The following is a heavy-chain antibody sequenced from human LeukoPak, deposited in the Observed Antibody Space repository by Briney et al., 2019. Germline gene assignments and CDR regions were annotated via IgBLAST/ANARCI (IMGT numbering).Heavy chain of an antibody. CDR1: GFTFSSYA. V-gene: IGHV3-23*01. CDR3: ARDRYYDSSGYYSP. D-gene: IGHD3-22*01. J-gene: IGHJ5*02. Sequence: GGSLRLSCAASGFTFSSYAMSWVRQAPGKGLEWVSAISGSGGSTYYADSVKGRFTISRDNAKNSLYLQMNSLRAEDTAVYYCARDRYYDSSGYYSPWGQGTLVTVSS. CDR2: ISGSGGST.